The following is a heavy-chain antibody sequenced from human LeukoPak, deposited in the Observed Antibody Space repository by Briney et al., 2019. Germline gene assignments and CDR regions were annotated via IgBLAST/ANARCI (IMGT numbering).Heavy chain of an antibody. CDR1: GFTFSNYW. D-gene: IGHD3-10*02. CDR2: IKQDGSED. Sequence: GGSLRLSCAASGFTFSNYWMSWVRQAPGKGLEWVANIKQDGSEDYYVDSVKGRFTISRDNYKNSLYLRMNSLRAEDTAVYYCAELGITMIGGVWGKGTTVTISS. CDR3: AELGITMIGGV. J-gene: IGHJ6*04. V-gene: IGHV3-7*01.